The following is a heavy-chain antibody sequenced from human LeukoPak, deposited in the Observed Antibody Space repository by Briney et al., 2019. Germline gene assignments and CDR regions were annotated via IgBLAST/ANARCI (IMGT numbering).Heavy chain of an antibody. Sequence: GRSLRLSCAASGFTFSSYAMHWVRQAPGKGLEWVAVISYDGSNKYYADSVKGRFTISRDNSKNMLYLQMNSLRAEDTAVYYCARDGLSYSSSWYLVDYWGQGTLVTVSS. CDR1: GFTFSSYA. CDR3: ARDGLSYSSSWYLVDY. CDR2: ISYDGSNK. V-gene: IGHV3-30-3*01. D-gene: IGHD6-13*01. J-gene: IGHJ4*02.